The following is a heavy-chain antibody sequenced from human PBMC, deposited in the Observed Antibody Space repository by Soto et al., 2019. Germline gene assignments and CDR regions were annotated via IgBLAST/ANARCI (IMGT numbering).Heavy chain of an antibody. J-gene: IGHJ4*02. CDR2: IYYSGST. V-gene: IGHV4-59*08. CDR1: GGSISSHY. D-gene: IGHD1-1*01. CDR3: ARLEELRYYFDY. Sequence: SGTLSLTCTVSGGSISSHYWGWFRQPPGKGLEWIGYIYYSGSTNYNPSLKSRVTISVDTSKSQFSLKLNSVTAADTAVYYCARLEELRYYFDYWGQGTLVTVSS.